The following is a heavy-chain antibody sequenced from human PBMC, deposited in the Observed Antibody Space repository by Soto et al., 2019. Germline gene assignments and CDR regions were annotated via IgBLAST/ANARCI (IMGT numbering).Heavy chain of an antibody. CDR3: TTHSSSAPFDY. V-gene: IGHV3-15*01. Sequence: GGSLRLSCAASGFTFSNAWMSWVRQAPGKGLERVGRIKSKTDGGTTDYAAPVKGRFTISRDDSKNTLYLQMNSLKSEDTAVYYCTTHSSSAPFDYWGQGTLVTVSS. CDR1: GFTFSNAW. J-gene: IGHJ4*02. D-gene: IGHD6-6*01. CDR2: IKSKTDGGTT.